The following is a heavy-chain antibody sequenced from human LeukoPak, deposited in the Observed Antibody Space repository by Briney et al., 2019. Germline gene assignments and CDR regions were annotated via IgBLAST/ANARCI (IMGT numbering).Heavy chain of an antibody. CDR1: GFTFSDYY. D-gene: IGHD4-17*01. CDR3: ARGGADYVIGY. CDR2: ISSSSSYT. V-gene: IGHV3-11*06. Sequence: AGGSLRLSCAASGFTFSDYYMSWIRQAPGKGLEWISFISSSSSYTNYADSVKGRFTISRDNTKNSLYLQMNNLRAEDTAVYYCARGGADYVIGYWGQGTLVTVSP. J-gene: IGHJ4*02.